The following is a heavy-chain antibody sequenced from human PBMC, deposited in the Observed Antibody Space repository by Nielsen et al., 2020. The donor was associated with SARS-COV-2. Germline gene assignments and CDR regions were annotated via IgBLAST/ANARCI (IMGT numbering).Heavy chain of an antibody. Sequence: GGSLRLSCAAFGFPFSTYSMNWVRLTPGKGLQWVSYIGTTGTTIFYADSVKGRFIISRDNSRNTLYLQMNSLRVEDTAMYYCAKEGDTYGVRNFDYWGQGIMVTVSS. CDR3: AKEGDTYGVRNFDY. CDR2: IGTTGTTI. J-gene: IGHJ4*02. D-gene: IGHD5-18*01. CDR1: GFPFSTYS. V-gene: IGHV3-48*01.